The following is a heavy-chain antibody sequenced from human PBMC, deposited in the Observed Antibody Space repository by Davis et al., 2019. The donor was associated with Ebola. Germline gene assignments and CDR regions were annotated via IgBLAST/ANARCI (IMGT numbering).Heavy chain of an antibody. CDR1: GYTFTNYY. Sequence: ASVKVSCKASGYTFTNYYMHWVRQAPGQGLEWMGMINPNDGRTIYAQKFQGRVTMTRNTSISTAYMELRSLRSDDTAVYFCARTSIVGTTTTASDIWGQGTKVTVSS. D-gene: IGHD1-26*01. J-gene: IGHJ3*02. CDR3: ARTSIVGTTTTASDI. V-gene: IGHV1-46*01. CDR2: INPNDGRT.